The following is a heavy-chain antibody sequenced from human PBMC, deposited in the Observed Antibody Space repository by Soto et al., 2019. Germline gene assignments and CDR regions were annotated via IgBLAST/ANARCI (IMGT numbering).Heavy chain of an antibody. Sequence: EVQLLESGGGLVQPGGSLRLSCAASGFTFSSYAMSWVRQAPGKGLEWVSAISGSGGSTYYADSVKGRFTISRDNPKNTLYLQMNSLRAEDTAVYYCAKDSTVTNHNYYYYMDVWGKGTTVTVSS. J-gene: IGHJ6*03. V-gene: IGHV3-23*01. D-gene: IGHD4-17*01. CDR2: ISGSGGST. CDR3: AKDSTVTNHNYYYYMDV. CDR1: GFTFSSYA.